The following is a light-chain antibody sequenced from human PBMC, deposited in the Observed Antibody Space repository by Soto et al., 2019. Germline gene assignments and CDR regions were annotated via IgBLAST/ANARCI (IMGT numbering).Light chain of an antibody. J-gene: IGLJ2*01. CDR2: EVS. CDR1: SSDVGGYNY. Sequence: QSALTQPPSASGSPGQSVTISCTGNSSDVGGYNYVSWYQQHPGKAPKLMIYEVSKRPSGVPDRFSGSKSGNTASLTVSGLQAEDEADYYCISYAGSNIVFGGGTKLTVL. CDR3: ISYAGSNIV. V-gene: IGLV2-8*01.